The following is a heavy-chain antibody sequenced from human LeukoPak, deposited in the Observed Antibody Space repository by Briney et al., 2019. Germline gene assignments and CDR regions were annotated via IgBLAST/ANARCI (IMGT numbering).Heavy chain of an antibody. Sequence: GGSLRLSCAASGFTFSNYAMSWVRQALGKGLEWVSYISSSGSTIYYADSVKGRFTISRDNAKNSLYLQMNSLRAEDTAVYYCARVNSPYSSSWHGGYYFDYWGQGTLVTVSS. CDR2: ISSSGSTI. V-gene: IGHV3-11*01. J-gene: IGHJ4*02. CDR1: GFTFSNYA. CDR3: ARVNSPYSSSWHGGYYFDY. D-gene: IGHD6-13*01.